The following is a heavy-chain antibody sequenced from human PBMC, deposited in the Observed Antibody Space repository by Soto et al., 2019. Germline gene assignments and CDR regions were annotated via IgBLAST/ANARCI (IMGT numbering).Heavy chain of an antibody. CDR2: ISSRSTDI. CDR3: ARAMGIVGATSAFDI. V-gene: IGHV3-21*01. J-gene: IGHJ3*02. Sequence: EVQLVESGGGLVKPGGSLRLSCAASGFTFSSYSMNWVRQAPGQGLEWVSSISSRSTDIYNADSVKGRFTISTDNAKNSQHLQMNSLRAEDTAVFYCARAMGIVGATSAFDIWGQGTVVTVSS. CDR1: GFTFSSYS. D-gene: IGHD1-26*01.